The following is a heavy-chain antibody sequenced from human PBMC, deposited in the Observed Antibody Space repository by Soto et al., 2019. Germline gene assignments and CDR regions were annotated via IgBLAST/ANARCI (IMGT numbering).Heavy chain of an antibody. V-gene: IGHV3-21*01. J-gene: IGHJ5*02. CDR2: ISSSSSYI. CDR3: ARDRLLTYNWFDP. D-gene: IGHD2-15*01. Sequence: GGSLRLSXAASGFTFSSYSMNWVRQAPGKGLEWVSSISSSSSYIYYADSVKGRFTISRDNAKNSLYLQMNSLRAEDTAVYYCARDRLLTYNWFDPWGQGTLVTVSS. CDR1: GFTFSSYS.